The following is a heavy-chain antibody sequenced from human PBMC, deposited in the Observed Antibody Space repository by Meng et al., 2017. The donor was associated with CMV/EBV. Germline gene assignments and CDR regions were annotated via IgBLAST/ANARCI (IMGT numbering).Heavy chain of an antibody. Sequence: GESLKISCAASGFTFSSYGMHWVRQAPGKGLEWVAFIRYDGSNKYYADSVKGRFTISRDNSKNTLYLQMNSLRAEDTAVYYCARGHPVYDYVWGSYPTPLGYFDYWGQGTLVTVSS. CDR3: ARGHPVYDYVWGSYPTPLGYFDY. CDR2: IRYDGSNK. D-gene: IGHD3-16*02. CDR1: GFTFSSYG. J-gene: IGHJ4*02. V-gene: IGHV3-30*02.